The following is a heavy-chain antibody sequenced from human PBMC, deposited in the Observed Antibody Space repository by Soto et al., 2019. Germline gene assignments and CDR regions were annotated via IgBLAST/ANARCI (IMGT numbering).Heavy chain of an antibody. CDR2: INPNGGST. CDR3: VRATVDRHTGYRGSGYLAI. J-gene: IGHJ6*03. Sequence: ASVKVSCKASGYTFINYHIHWVRQAPGQGLEWMGVINPNGGSTVYAQKFQGRVTLTRDTSTSTVYVELSSLRSDDTAVYFCVRATVDRHTGYRGSGYLAIWGKGTTVTVSS. V-gene: IGHV1-46*03. D-gene: IGHD5-12*01. CDR1: GYTFINYH.